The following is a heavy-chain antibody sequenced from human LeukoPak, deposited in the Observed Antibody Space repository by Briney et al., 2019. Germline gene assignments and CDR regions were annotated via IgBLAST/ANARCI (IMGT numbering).Heavy chain of an antibody. Sequence: ASVKVSCKASGYTFTSYGISWVRQAPGQGLEWMGWISAYNGNTNYAQKLQGRVTMTTDTSTSTAYMELRSLRSDDTAVYYCAKDGYYDSSGYYYGSLPGWFDPWGQGTRVTVSS. D-gene: IGHD3-22*01. V-gene: IGHV1-18*01. CDR2: ISAYNGNT. J-gene: IGHJ5*02. CDR3: AKDGYYDSSGYYYGSLPGWFDP. CDR1: GYTFTSYG.